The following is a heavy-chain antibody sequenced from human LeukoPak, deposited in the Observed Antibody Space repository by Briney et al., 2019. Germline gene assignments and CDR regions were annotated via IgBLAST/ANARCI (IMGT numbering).Heavy chain of an antibody. D-gene: IGHD3-10*01. CDR3: ARALVLLWFGEFDFDY. CDR2: INPNSGGT. CDR1: GYTFTGYY. V-gene: IGHV1-2*02. J-gene: IGHJ4*02. Sequence: ASVKVSCKASGYTFTGYYMHWVRQAPGQGLEWMGWINPNSGGTNYAQKFQGRVTMTRDTSISTAYMELSRLRSDDTAVYYCARALVLLWFGEFDFDYCGQGTLVTVSS.